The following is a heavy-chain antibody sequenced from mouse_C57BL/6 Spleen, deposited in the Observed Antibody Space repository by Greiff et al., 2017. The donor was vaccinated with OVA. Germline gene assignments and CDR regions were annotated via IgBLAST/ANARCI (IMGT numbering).Heavy chain of an antibody. D-gene: IGHD1-1*01. J-gene: IGHJ4*01. CDR3: ARLGDYYGSSLYAMDY. V-gene: IGHV1-55*01. Sequence: VQLQQPGAELVKPGASVKMSCKASGYTFTSYWITWVKQRPGQGLEWIGDIYPGSGSTNYNEKFKSKATLTVDTSSSTAYMQLSSLTSEDSAVYYCARLGDYYGSSLYAMDYWGQGTSVTVSS. CDR2: IYPGSGST. CDR1: GYTFTSYW.